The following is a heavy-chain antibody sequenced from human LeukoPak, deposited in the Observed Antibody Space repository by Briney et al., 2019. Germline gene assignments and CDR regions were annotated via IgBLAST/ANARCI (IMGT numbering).Heavy chain of an antibody. CDR3: ASGYFDY. CDR2: ISDSGANT. Sequence: GGSLRLSCTASGITFSSYAMSWVRQAPGKGLEWASSISDSGANTYYADSVKGRFTISRDNSKNTLYLQMNSLRAEDTAVYYCASGYFDYWGQGTLVTVSS. J-gene: IGHJ4*02. CDR1: GITFSSYA. D-gene: IGHD6-19*01. V-gene: IGHV3-23*01.